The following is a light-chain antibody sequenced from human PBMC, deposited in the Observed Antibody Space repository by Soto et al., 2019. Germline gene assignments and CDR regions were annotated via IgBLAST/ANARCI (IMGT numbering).Light chain of an antibody. CDR1: QSISSY. J-gene: IGKJ1*01. V-gene: IGKV1-39*01. CDR3: QQRSSWPWT. Sequence: DIQMTQSPSSLSASVGDRVTITCRASQSISSYLNWYQQKPGKAPKLLIYAASSLQSGVPSRFSGGGSETDFTLTISSLEPEDFAVYYCQQRSSWPWTFGQGTKVEIK. CDR2: AAS.